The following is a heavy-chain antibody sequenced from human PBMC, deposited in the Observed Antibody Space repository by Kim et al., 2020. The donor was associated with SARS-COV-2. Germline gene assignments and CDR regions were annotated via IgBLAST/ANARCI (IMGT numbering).Heavy chain of an antibody. CDR1: GYTFTSYG. J-gene: IGHJ5*02. CDR3: ARDRDLWFGEFNWFDP. V-gene: IGHV1-18*04. D-gene: IGHD3-10*01. Sequence: ASVKVSCKASGYTFTSYGISWVRQAPGQGLEWMGWISAYNGNTNYAQKLQGRVTMTTDTSTSTAYMELRSLRSDDTAVYYCARDRDLWFGEFNWFDPWGQGTLVTVSS. CDR2: ISAYNGNT.